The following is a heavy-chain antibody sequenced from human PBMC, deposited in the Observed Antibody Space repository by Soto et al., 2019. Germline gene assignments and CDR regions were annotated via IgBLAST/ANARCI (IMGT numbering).Heavy chain of an antibody. CDR3: ARDPGTYYYDSSCFYWAGDYYYGMDV. D-gene: IGHD3-22*01. CDR2: ISSSGSTI. J-gene: IGHJ6*02. CDR1: GFTFSDYY. Sequence: GGSLRLSCAASGFTFSDYYMSWIRQAPGKGLEWVSYISSSGSTIYYADSVKGRFTISRDNAKNSLYLQMNSLRAEDTAVYYCARDPGTYYYDSSCFYWAGDYYYGMDVWGQGTTVTVSS. V-gene: IGHV3-11*01.